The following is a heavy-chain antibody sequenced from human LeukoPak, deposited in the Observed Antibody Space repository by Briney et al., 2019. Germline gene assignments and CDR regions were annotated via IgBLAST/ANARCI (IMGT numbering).Heavy chain of an antibody. CDR2: ISAYNGNT. Sequence: ASVKVSCKASGYTFTSYGISWVRQAPGQGLEWMGWISAYNGNTNYAQKLQGRVTITTDTSTSTAYMELRSLRSDDTAVYYCARDITIFGVVISWFDPWGQGTLVTVSS. J-gene: IGHJ5*02. D-gene: IGHD3-3*01. CDR1: GYTFTSYG. CDR3: ARDITIFGVVISWFDP. V-gene: IGHV1-18*01.